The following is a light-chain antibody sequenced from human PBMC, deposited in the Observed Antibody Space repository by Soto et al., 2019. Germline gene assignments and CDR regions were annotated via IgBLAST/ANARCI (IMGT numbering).Light chain of an antibody. V-gene: IGLV3-21*02. CDR3: QAGDSNRDHYV. J-gene: IGLJ1*01. CDR1: KIENKS. Sequence: SRELTRAPAVSVAPRHTVGVTRGGKKIENKSVHWYQQKPGQAPVLVVYDDSDRPSGIPERFSGSNSGNTATLTISRVEAGDEADYHCQAGDSNRDHYVFGTGTKVTV. CDR2: DDS.